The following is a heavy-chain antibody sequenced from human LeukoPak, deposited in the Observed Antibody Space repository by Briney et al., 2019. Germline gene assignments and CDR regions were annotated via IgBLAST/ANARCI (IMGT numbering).Heavy chain of an antibody. D-gene: IGHD3-16*01. CDR1: GGSISSYY. Sequence: SETLSLTCTVPGGSISSYYWSWIRQPPGKGLEWIGYIHYSGSTNYNPSLKSRVTISVDTSKNQFSLKLSSVTAADTAVYYCARSNTYYDYVLGSWGQGTLVTVSS. J-gene: IGHJ4*02. CDR2: IHYSGST. CDR3: ARSNTYYDYVLGS. V-gene: IGHV4-59*01.